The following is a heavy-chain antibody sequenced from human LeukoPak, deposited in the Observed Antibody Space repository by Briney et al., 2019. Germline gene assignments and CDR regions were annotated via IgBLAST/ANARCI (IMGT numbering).Heavy chain of an antibody. J-gene: IGHJ4*02. CDR2: INPSGGST. V-gene: IGHV1-46*01. CDR3: ARERVHYYGSGSYYLGY. D-gene: IGHD3-10*01. Sequence: ASVKVSCKASGYTFTSYYMHWVRQAPGQGLEWMGIINPSGGSTSYAQKFQGRVTMTRDTSTSTVYMELSSLRSEDTAVYYCARERVHYYGSGSYYLGYWGQGTLVTVSS. CDR1: GYTFTSYY.